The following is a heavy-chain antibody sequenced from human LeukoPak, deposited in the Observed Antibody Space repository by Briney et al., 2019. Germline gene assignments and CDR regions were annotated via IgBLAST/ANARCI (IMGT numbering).Heavy chain of an antibody. J-gene: IGHJ4*02. CDR2: VYYSGST. CDR1: GGSIGIYF. Sequence: PSETLSLTCTVSGGSIGIYFWSWIRQPPGKGLEWIGYVYYSGSTNYNPSLKSRVTISVDTSKKQFSLKLSSVTAADTAVYYCARRPDGTSHFDYWGQGTLVTVSS. V-gene: IGHV4-59*08. CDR3: ARRPDGTSHFDY. D-gene: IGHD6-6*01.